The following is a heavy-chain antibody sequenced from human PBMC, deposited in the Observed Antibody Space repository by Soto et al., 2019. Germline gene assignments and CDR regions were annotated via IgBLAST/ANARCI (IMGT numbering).Heavy chain of an antibody. V-gene: IGHV3-66*01. CDR1: GFTVSSNY. CDR3: ARGRSCSGGSCYRGRAGYYYYGLDV. D-gene: IGHD2-15*01. CDR2: IYSGGTT. J-gene: IGHJ6*02. Sequence: GGSLILSCTASGFTVSSNYMSWVRQAPGKGLEWVSVIYSGGTTYYADSVKGRFTISRDNSKNTLYLQMNSLTAADTAMYYCARGRSCSGGSCYRGRAGYYYYGLDVWGQGTAVTVSS.